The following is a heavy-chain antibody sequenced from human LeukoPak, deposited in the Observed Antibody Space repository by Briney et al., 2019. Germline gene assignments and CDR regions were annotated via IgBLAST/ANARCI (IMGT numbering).Heavy chain of an antibody. V-gene: IGHV4-31*03. CDR3: ARGPSLY. CDR1: GGSISSGGYY. CDR2: IYDTGGT. J-gene: IGHJ4*02. Sequence: PSQTLSLTCPSSGGSISSGGYYWSWIRQQPGKGLEGIRNIYDTGGTYYTPSLKSRLTISVDTSNNQFSLKLTSVTAADTAVYYCARGPSLYWGQGTLVTVSS.